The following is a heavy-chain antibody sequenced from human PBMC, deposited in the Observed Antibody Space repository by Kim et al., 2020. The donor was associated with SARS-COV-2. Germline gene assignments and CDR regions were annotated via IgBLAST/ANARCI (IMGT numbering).Heavy chain of an antibody. Sequence: SETLSLTCTVSGGSISSGGYYWSWIRQHPGKGLEWIGYIYYSGSTYYNPSLKSRVTISVDTSKNQFSLKLSSVTAADTAVYYCARFLVCLGGVCYFWFDPWGQGTLVTVSS. J-gene: IGHJ5*02. CDR1: GGSISSGGYY. D-gene: IGHD2-21*01. V-gene: IGHV4-31*03. CDR2: IYYSGST. CDR3: ARFLVCLGGVCYFWFDP.